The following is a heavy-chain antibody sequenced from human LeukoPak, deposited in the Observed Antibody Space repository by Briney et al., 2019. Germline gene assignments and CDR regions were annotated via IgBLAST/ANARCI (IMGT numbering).Heavy chain of an antibody. Sequence: ASVTVSCKASGYTFTTYAINWVRQAPGQGVEWMGWINTKTGNPTYAQGFTGRFVFSLDTSVSTAYLQIFTLKAEDTAVYYCARVVGDILARWEAAFDIWGQGTMVIVSS. CDR2: INTKTGNP. J-gene: IGHJ3*02. CDR3: ARVVGDILARWEAAFDI. D-gene: IGHD3-10*01. CDR1: GYTFTTYA. V-gene: IGHV7-4-1*01.